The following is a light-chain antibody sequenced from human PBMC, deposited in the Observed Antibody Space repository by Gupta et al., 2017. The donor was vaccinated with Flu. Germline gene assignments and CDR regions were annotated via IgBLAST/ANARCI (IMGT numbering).Light chain of an antibody. CDR1: QSVSDY. Sequence: EIVLTQSPATLSLSPGERATLSCRASQSVSDYLVWYQQKPGQAPRLLILDASNRATGIPARFSGSGSGTDFTLTITRLESEDSAVYYCLQRNHWPHTFGEGTLLEIK. V-gene: IGKV3-11*01. CDR2: DAS. CDR3: LQRNHWPHT. J-gene: IGKJ5*01.